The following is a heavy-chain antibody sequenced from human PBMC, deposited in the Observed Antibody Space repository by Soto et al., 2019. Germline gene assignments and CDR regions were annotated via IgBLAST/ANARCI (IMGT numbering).Heavy chain of an antibody. CDR2: IYYSGST. J-gene: IGHJ3*02. V-gene: IGHV4-31*03. D-gene: IGHD3-3*01. CDR1: GGSISSGGYY. Sequence: SETLSLTCTVSGGSISSGGYYWSWIHQHPGKGLEWIGYIYYSGSTYYNPSLKSRVTISVDTSKNQFSLKLSSVTAADTAVYYCASLEWSSWNAFDIWGQGTMVTVSS. CDR3: ASLEWSSWNAFDI.